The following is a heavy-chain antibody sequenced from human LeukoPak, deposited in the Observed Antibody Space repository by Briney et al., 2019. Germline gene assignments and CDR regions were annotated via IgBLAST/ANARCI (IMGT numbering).Heavy chain of an antibody. CDR1: GGTFSSYA. J-gene: IGHJ4*02. CDR3: AKANYYGSGSYSFGFDY. V-gene: IGHV1-69*01. D-gene: IGHD3-10*01. Sequence: SVKVSCKASGGTFSSYAISWVRQAPGQGLEWMGGIIPIFGTANYAQKFQGRVTITADESTSTAYMELSSLRSEDTAVYYCAKANYYGSGSYSFGFDYWGQGTLVTVSS. CDR2: IIPIFGTA.